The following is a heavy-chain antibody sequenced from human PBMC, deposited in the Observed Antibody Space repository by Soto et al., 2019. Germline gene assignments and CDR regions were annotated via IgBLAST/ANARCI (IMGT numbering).Heavy chain of an antibody. CDR2: IYHSGST. CDR3: ARGHYNWNSEAVRYYFYGMDV. CDR1: GGSISSTNL. D-gene: IGHD1-7*01. J-gene: IGHJ6*02. Sequence: PSETLALTSVVSGGSISSTNLWSWVRQPPWKGLEWIAEIYHSGSTNYNPSLKSRVTISVDKSKNQFSLRLSSVTAADTAIYYCARGHYNWNSEAVRYYFYGMDVWGQGTTVTVSS. V-gene: IGHV4-4*02.